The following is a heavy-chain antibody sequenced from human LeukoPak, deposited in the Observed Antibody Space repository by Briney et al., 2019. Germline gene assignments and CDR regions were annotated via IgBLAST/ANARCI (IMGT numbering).Heavy chain of an antibody. V-gene: IGHV4-34*01. CDR2: INHSGGT. D-gene: IGHD3-22*01. CDR3: ARGYYDGRGHHFEY. CDR1: GGSFSGYY. Sequence: PSETLSLTCAVYGGSFSGYYWNWIRQPPGKGLEWIGEINHSGGTNHNPSLKSRVTIAVDTSKNQFSLKLASVTVADTAVYYCARGYYDGRGHHFEYWGQGTLVTVSS. J-gene: IGHJ4*02.